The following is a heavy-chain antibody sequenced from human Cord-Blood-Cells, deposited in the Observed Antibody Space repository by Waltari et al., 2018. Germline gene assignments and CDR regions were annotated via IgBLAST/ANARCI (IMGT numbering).Heavy chain of an antibody. D-gene: IGHD6-13*01. CDR2: ILPIFGTA. CDR3: AADAAADAFDI. CDR1: GGTFSSYA. Sequence: QVQLVQSGAAVKKPGSSVKVACKASGGTFSSYAITWVRRAPGQGLEWMGGILPIFGTANYAQTFQGRVTITADESPSTAYMELSSLRSEDTAVYYCAADAAADAFDIWGQGTMVTVSS. J-gene: IGHJ3*02. V-gene: IGHV1-69*01.